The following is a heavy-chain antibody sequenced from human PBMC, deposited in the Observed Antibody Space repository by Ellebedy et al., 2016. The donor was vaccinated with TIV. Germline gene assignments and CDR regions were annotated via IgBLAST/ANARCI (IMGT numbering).Heavy chain of an antibody. Sequence: AASVKVSCKASVYTFTDFDINWVRPATGQGLEWVGWMTPNSVNTGSAQKFQGRVTMTRDSSISTAYMELSSLRSEDTAVYYCGRGRGYASTGRVYYFDYWGQGSLVTVSS. CDR2: MTPNSVNT. CDR3: GRGRGYASTGRVYYFDY. D-gene: IGHD2-15*01. CDR1: VYTFTDFD. J-gene: IGHJ4*02. V-gene: IGHV1-8*01.